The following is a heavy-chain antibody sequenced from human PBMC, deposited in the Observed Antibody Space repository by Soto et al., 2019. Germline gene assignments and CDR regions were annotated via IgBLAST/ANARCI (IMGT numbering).Heavy chain of an antibody. CDR1: GFTFSSYA. CDR3: AKDGVRLPGNFNWFDP. V-gene: IGHV3-23*01. CDR2: ISGSGGST. Sequence: WGSPRLSCAASGFTFSSYAMSWVRQAPGKGLEWVSAISGSGGSTYYADSVKGRFTISRDNSKNTLYLQMNSLRAEDTAVYYCAKDGVRLPGNFNWFDPWGQGTLVTVSS. D-gene: IGHD3-3*01. J-gene: IGHJ5*02.